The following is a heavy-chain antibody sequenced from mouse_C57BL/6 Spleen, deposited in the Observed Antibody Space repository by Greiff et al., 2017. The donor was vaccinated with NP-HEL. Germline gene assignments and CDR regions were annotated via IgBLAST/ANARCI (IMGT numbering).Heavy chain of an antibody. CDR1: GFTFSNYW. Sequence: EVQLVESGGGLVQPGGSMKLSCVASGFTFSNYWMNWVRQSPEKGLEWVAQIRLKSDNYATHYAESVKGRFTISRDDSKSSVYLQMNNLRAEDTGIYYCTIYYGIFDYWGQGTTLTVSS. V-gene: IGHV6-3*01. CDR2: IRLKSDNYAT. J-gene: IGHJ2*01. D-gene: IGHD2-1*01. CDR3: TIYYGIFDY.